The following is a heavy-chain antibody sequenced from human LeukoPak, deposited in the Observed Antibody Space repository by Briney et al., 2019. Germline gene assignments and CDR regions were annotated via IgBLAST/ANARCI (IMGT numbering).Heavy chain of an antibody. D-gene: IGHD3-22*01. V-gene: IGHV4-59*08. Sequence: SETLSLTCTVYGGSISSYYWSWIRQPPGKGLEWIGHIYYSGSTNYNPPLKSRVTISVDTSKNQFSLKLSSVTAAAAAVYYCARLYYDSSGYRRDYWGQGTLVTVSS. CDR3: ARLYYDSSGYRRDY. CDR2: IYYSGST. CDR1: GGSISSYY. J-gene: IGHJ4*02.